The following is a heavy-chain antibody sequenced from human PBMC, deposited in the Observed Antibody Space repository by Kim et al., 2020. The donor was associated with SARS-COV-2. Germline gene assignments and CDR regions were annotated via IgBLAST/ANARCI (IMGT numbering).Heavy chain of an antibody. CDR2: IKQDGSEK. J-gene: IGHJ4*02. V-gene: IGHV3-7*01. CDR3: ARDWRTSIVGATGRRG. D-gene: IGHD1-26*01. CDR1: GFTFSSYW. Sequence: GGSLRLSCAASGFTFSSYWMSWVRQAPGKGLEWVANIKQDGSEKYYVDSVKGRFTISRDNAKNSLYLQMNSLRAEDTAVYYCARDWRTSIVGATGRRGWGQGTLVTVSS.